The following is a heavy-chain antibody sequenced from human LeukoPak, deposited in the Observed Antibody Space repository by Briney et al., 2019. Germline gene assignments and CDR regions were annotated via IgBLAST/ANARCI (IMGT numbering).Heavy chain of an antibody. V-gene: IGHV3-64*01. J-gene: IGHJ6*03. CDR1: GFTFSSYA. D-gene: IGHD1/OR15-1a*01. CDR2: ISSNGGST. Sequence: GGSLRLSCAASGFTFSSYAMHWVRQAPGKGLEYVSAISSNGGSTYYTNSVRGRFTISRDNSKNTLYLQMGSLRAEDMAVYYCARGPRITGTYYYYMDVWGKGTTVTVSS. CDR3: ARGPRITGTYYYYMDV.